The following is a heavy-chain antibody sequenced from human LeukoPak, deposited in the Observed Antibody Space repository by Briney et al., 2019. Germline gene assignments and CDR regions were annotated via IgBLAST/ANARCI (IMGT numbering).Heavy chain of an antibody. J-gene: IGHJ2*01. CDR1: GYSLSSGYY. Sequence: KPSETLSLTCAVSGYSLSSGYYWGWLRPPPGTGLEWVGSIYHSGTTYYNPSLESRVTISLDTSKDQFSLKLSSVTAADTAFYYCARRAGAPAWYFDLWGRGTLVTVSS. V-gene: IGHV4-38-2*01. D-gene: IGHD3-10*01. CDR2: IYHSGTT. CDR3: ARRAGAPAWYFDL.